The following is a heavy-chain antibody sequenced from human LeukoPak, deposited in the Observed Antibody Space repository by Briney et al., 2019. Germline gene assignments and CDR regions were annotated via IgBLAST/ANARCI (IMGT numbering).Heavy chain of an antibody. CDR3: AKDINYYDSSGPSWFDP. D-gene: IGHD3-22*01. CDR1: GFTFSSYA. J-gene: IGHJ5*02. CDR2: ISGSGGST. V-gene: IGHV3-23*01. Sequence: GGSLRLSCAASGFTFSSYAMSWVRQAPGKGLEWVSAISGSGGSTSYADSGKGRFTISRDNSKNTLYLQMNSLRAEDTAVYYCAKDINYYDSSGPSWFDPWGQGTLVTVSS.